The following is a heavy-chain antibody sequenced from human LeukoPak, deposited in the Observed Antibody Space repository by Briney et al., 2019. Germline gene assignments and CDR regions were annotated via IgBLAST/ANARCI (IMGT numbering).Heavy chain of an antibody. CDR1: GGSISSYY. V-gene: IGHV4-4*07. D-gene: IGHD1-1*01. CDR2: IYTSGST. J-gene: IGHJ5*02. CDR3: ARTGAVSTAKGCTSWFDP. Sequence: PSETLSLTCTVSGGSISSYYWSWIRQPAGKGLEWIGRIYTSGSTNYNPSLKSRVTMSVDTSKNQFSLKLSSVTAADTAVYYCARTGAVSTAKGCTSWFDPWGQGTLVTVSS.